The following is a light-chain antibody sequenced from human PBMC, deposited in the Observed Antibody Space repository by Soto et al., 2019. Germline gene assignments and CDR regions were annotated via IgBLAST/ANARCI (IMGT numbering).Light chain of an antibody. J-gene: IGKJ4*01. Sequence: EIVMTQSPATLSVSPGETATLACRASRSIAVNVAWYQQKPGQVPRLLIYGASTRATGIPARFSGSGSGTEFTLTVGSLQSEDFAVYYCQQYSSWPPLAFGGGTKVEI. CDR2: GAS. V-gene: IGKV3-15*01. CDR3: QQYSSWPPLA. CDR1: RSIAVN.